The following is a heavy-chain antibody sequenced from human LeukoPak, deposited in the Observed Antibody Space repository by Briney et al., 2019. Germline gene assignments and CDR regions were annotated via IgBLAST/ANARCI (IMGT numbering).Heavy chain of an antibody. CDR2: IYYSGTT. CDR1: GDSISYYY. CDR3: AREDPQTTVPEGMDV. V-gene: IGHV4-59*01. J-gene: IGHJ6*02. D-gene: IGHD4-17*01. Sequence: SETLSLTCTVSGDSISYYYWSWIRQSPGKGLEWIGYIYYSGTTNYNPSLKSRVTISVDTSKNQFSLQLRSVTAADTAVYYCAREDPQTTVPEGMDVWGQGTTVTVSS.